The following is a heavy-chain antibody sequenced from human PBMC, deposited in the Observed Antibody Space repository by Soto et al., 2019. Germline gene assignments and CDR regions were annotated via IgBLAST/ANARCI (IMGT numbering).Heavy chain of an antibody. J-gene: IGHJ6*02. CDR3: ARDALMKAAAVTQTYYSCCMDV. V-gene: IGHV1-69*13. CDR2: IIPIFGTA. CDR1: GGTFSSYA. D-gene: IGHD6-13*01. Sequence: ASVKVSCKASGGTFSSYAISWVRQAPGQGLEWMGGIIPIFGTANYAQKFQGRVTITADESTSTAYMELSSLRSEDTAVYYCARDALMKAAAVTQTYYSCCMDVWGQGTLVTVS.